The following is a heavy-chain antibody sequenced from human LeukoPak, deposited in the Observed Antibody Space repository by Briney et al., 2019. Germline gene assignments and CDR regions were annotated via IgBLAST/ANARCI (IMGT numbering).Heavy chain of an antibody. D-gene: IGHD6-19*01. CDR3: ARHLSDRTTVAGEFDY. CDR2: IYNGGNT. CDR1: GVSINTYY. J-gene: IGHJ4*02. V-gene: IGHV4-59*08. Sequence: PSETLSLTCTVSGVSINTYYASWIRQAPGQGLEFIGFIYNGGNTNYNPSLKSRATISVDTSRTQFSLKVNSVTAADTAVYFCARHLSDRTTVAGEFDYWGQGILVTVSP.